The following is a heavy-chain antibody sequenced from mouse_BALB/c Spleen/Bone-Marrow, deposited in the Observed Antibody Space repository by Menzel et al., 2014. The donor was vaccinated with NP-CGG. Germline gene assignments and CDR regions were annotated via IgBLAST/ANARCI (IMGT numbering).Heavy chain of an antibody. CDR1: GNTFTSYD. Sequence: VQLQQSGVELVKPGASVKLSCKASGNTFTSYDINWVRQRPEQGLEWIGWIFPGDSTTKYNEKFKGKATLSTDKSSSTVHMQLSRLTSVDSAVYFCVRSRLRDWYFDVWGAGTTVTISS. V-gene: IGHV1S56*01. J-gene: IGHJ1*01. D-gene: IGHD1-2*01. CDR2: IFPGDSTT. CDR3: VRSRLRDWYFDV.